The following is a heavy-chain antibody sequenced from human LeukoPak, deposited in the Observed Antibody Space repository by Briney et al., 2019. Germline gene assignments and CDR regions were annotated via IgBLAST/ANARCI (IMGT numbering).Heavy chain of an antibody. V-gene: IGHV1-18*01. CDR2: ISAYNGNT. CDR1: GYTFTSYG. D-gene: IGHD3-10*01. Sequence: ASVKVSCKASGYTFTSYGISWVRQAPGQGLEWMGWISAYNGNTNYAQKLQGRVTMTTDTSTSTAYMELRSLRSEDTAVYYCARGRVVRGVITYYYYYYMDVWGKGTTVTISS. J-gene: IGHJ6*03. CDR3: ARGRVVRGVITYYYYYYMDV.